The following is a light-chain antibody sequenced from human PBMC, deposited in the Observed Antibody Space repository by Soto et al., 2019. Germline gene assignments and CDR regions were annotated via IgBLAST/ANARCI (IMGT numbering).Light chain of an antibody. Sequence: QPVLTQPPSASGTPGQRVTISCSGSSSNIGSNYVYWYQQLPGTAPKLLIYRNNQRPSGVPDRFSGSKSGTSASLAISGLRSEDEADYYCAAWDDSLSGSVVLGGGTKLTVL. V-gene: IGLV1-47*01. CDR2: RNN. CDR3: AAWDDSLSGSVV. CDR1: SSNIGSNY. J-gene: IGLJ2*01.